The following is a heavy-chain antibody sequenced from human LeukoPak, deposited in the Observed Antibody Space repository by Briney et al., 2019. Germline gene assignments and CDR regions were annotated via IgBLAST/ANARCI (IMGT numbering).Heavy chain of an antibody. V-gene: IGHV4-30-4*08. CDR2: IYYSGST. Sequence: SETLSLTCTVSGGSISSSSYYWGWIRQPPGKGLEWIGYIYYSGSTYYNPSLKSRVTISVDTSKNQFSLKLSSVTAADTAVYYCARNKVFYDYWGQGTLVTVSS. J-gene: IGHJ4*02. D-gene: IGHD1/OR15-1a*01. CDR3: ARNKVFYDY. CDR1: GGSISSSSYY.